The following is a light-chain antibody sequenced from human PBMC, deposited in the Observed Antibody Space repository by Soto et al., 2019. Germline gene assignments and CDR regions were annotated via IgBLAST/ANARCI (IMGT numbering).Light chain of an antibody. CDR2: EVS. CDR1: STDIGYYNL. J-gene: IGLJ2*01. CDR3: SSYTSSATVV. V-gene: IGLV2-14*02. Sequence: QSALTQPASVSGSPGQSITISCTGTSTDIGYYNLVSWYQQHPGKAPKLMIYEVSDRPSGVSNRFSGSKSDNTASLTISGLQAEDEADYYCSSYTSSATVVFGAGTKLTVL.